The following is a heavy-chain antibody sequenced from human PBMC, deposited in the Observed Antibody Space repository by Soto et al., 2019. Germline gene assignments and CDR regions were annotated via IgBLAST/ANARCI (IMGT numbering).Heavy chain of an antibody. V-gene: IGHV3-33*01. CDR2: IWFDGSNK. Sequence: ALRLSCAASGFTFSSYGMHWVRQAPGKGLVWVAFIWFDGSNKYYADSVKGRFTISRDKSKNTLYLQMNSLRVEDTAVYYCARAVGATEYYLDYWGQGXLVTVSS. CDR1: GFTFSSYG. D-gene: IGHD1-26*01. J-gene: IGHJ4*02. CDR3: ARAVGATEYYLDY.